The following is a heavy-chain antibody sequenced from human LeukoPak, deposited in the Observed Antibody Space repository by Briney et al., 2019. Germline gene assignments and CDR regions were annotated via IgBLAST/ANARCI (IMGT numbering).Heavy chain of an antibody. J-gene: IGHJ4*02. CDR1: GITLSNYA. CDR3: ASSSSGWYYFDY. V-gene: IGHV3-66*01. CDR2: IYSGGST. Sequence: GGSLRLSCAASGITLSNYAMSWVRQAPGKGLEWVSVIYSGGSTYYADSVKGRFTISRDNSKNTLYLQMNSLRAEDTAVYYCASSSSGWYYFDYWGQGTLVTVSS. D-gene: IGHD6-19*01.